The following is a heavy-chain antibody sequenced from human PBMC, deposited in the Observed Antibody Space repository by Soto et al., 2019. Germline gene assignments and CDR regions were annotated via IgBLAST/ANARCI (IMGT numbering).Heavy chain of an antibody. V-gene: IGHV3-66*01. CDR3: ARDVGV. CDR2: IYSGGST. Sequence: EVQLVESGGGLVQPGGSLRLSCAASGFTVSNNYMSWVRQAPGKGLEWVSVIYSGGSTYYADSVKGRFTISRDNSKNTLLLPKKRLGGQDTAVYFCARDVGVWGRGTKVNVSS. CDR1: GFTVSNNY. J-gene: IGHJ6*01.